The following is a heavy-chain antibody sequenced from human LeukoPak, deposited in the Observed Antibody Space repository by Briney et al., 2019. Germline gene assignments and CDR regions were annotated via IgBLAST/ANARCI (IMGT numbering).Heavy chain of an antibody. D-gene: IGHD5-12*01. CDR1: GFTFSSYA. V-gene: IGHV3-33*01. Sequence: GGSLRLSCAASGFTFSSYAMHWVRQAPGKGLEWVAVIWYDGSNKYYADSVKGRFTISRDNSKNTLYLQMNSLRAEDTAVYYCAREGYSGYGLFDYWGQGTLVTVSS. CDR2: IWYDGSNK. CDR3: AREGYSGYGLFDY. J-gene: IGHJ4*02.